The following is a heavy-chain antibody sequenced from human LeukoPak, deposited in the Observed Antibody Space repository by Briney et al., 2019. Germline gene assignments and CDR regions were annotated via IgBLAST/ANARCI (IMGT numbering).Heavy chain of an antibody. D-gene: IGHD1-26*01. V-gene: IGHV3-23*01. CDR1: GFTFSSYG. CDR3: ARGSQLGATTVYYYYYMDV. Sequence: GGSLRLSCAASGFTFSSYGMSWVRQAPGKGLEWVSGISGSGGSTYYADSVKGRFTISRDNSKNTLYLQMNSLRAEDTAVYYCARGSQLGATTVYYYYYMDVWGKGTTVTISS. J-gene: IGHJ6*03. CDR2: ISGSGGST.